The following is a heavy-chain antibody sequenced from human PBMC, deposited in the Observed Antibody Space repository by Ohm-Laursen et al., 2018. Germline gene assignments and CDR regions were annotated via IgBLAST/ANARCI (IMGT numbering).Heavy chain of an antibody. CDR2: IYYSGST. Sequence: SETLSLTCTVSGGSISSSSYCWGWIRQPPGQGLEWIGSIYYSGSTYYTPSLKSRLTISVDTSKNQFSLKLSSVTAADTAVYYCARQVTTSAFDIWGQGTMVTGSS. CDR1: GGSISSSSYC. CDR3: ARQVTTSAFDI. V-gene: IGHV4-39*01. D-gene: IGHD4-17*01. J-gene: IGHJ3*02.